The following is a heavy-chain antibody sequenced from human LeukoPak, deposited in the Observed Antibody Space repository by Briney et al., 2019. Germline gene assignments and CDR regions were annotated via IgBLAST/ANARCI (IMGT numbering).Heavy chain of an antibody. CDR1: GFTFSSYG. CDR3: ARGRGLPGPLDY. D-gene: IGHD3-10*01. CDR2: IKQDGSEK. J-gene: IGHJ4*02. Sequence: PGGSLRLSCAASGFTFSSYGMHWVRQAPGKGLEWVANIKQDGSEKYYVDSVKGRFTISRDNAKNSLYLQMNSLRAEDTAVYYCARGRGLPGPLDYWGQGALVTVYS. V-gene: IGHV3-7*01.